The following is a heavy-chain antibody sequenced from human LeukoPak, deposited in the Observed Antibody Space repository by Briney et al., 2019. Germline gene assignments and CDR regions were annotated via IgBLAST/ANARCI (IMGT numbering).Heavy chain of an antibody. CDR2: ISKDGSDK. J-gene: IGHJ4*02. Sequence: GGSLRLSCAASGFPFSSFSIHWVRQSPGKGLEWVACISKDGSDKYYADSVRGRSTISRDNSEKTLFLQINSLKPEDTAAYYCAKDRGVYTFGAYYFDSWGKGTLVTVAS. CDR3: AKDRGVYTFGAYYFDS. CDR1: GFPFSSFS. V-gene: IGHV3-30*04. D-gene: IGHD3-3*01.